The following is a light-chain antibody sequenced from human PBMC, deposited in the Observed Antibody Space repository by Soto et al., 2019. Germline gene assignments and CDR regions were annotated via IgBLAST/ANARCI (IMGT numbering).Light chain of an antibody. CDR1: SSDVGSYNR. J-gene: IGLJ1*01. Sequence: QSALTQPPSVSGSPGQPVTISCTGTSSDVGSYNRVSWYQQPPGTAPKLMIYEVSNRPSGVPDRFSGSKSGNTASLTISGLQPEDEADYYCNSYTSSSTYVFGTGTKVTVL. V-gene: IGLV2-18*02. CDR3: NSYTSSSTYV. CDR2: EVS.